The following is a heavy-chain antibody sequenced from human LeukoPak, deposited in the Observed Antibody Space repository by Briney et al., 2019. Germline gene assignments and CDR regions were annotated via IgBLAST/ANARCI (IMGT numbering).Heavy chain of an antibody. V-gene: IGHV3-23*01. CDR1: GFTFSNYA. D-gene: IGHD3-3*01. CDR2: INGRGGST. CDR3: AKGGYYDFWSGYH. Sequence: GGSLRLSCAASGFTFSNYAMSWVRQAPGKGLEWVSSINGRGGSTYYADSVKGRFTISRDNSKNTLYLQMNSLRAEDTAVYYCAKGGYYDFWSGYHWGQGTLVTVSS. J-gene: IGHJ5*02.